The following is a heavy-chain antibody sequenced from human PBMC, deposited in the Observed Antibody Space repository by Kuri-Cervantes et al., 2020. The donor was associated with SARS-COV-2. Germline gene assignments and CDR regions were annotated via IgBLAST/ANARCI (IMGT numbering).Heavy chain of an antibody. CDR3: ARMAIVVVPAALPNWFDP. Sequence: SETLSLTCTVSGGSISSYCWSWIRQPPGKGLEWIGYIYYSGSTNYNPSLKSRVTISVDTSKNQFSLKLSSVTAADTAVYYCARMAIVVVPAALPNWFDPWGQGTLVTVSS. J-gene: IGHJ5*02. D-gene: IGHD2-2*03. CDR2: IYYSGST. V-gene: IGHV4-59*12. CDR1: GGSISSYC.